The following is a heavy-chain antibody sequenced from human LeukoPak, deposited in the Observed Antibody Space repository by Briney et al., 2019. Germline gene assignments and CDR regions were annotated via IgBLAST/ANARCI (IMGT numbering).Heavy chain of an antibody. V-gene: IGHV4-61*01. Sequence: PSETLSLTCGVSGGSVNSGNYYWSWIRQPPGKGLEWIGYIYYSGSTSYSPSLKSRVTISLDTSRNQFSLKLTSVTAADTAVYFCARGRVYYDSGAYHWGQGTLVTVSS. J-gene: IGHJ5*02. D-gene: IGHD3-22*01. CDR3: ARGRVYYDSGAYH. CDR1: GGSVNSGNYY. CDR2: IYYSGST.